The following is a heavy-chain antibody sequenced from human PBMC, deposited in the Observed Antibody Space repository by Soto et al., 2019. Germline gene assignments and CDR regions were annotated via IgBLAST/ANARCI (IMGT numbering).Heavy chain of an antibody. J-gene: IGHJ6*03. V-gene: IGHV4-59*08. Sequence: SETLSLTCTVSGGSISSYYWSWIRQPPGKGLEWIGYIYYSGSTNYNPSLKSRVTISVDTSKNQFSLKLSSVTAADTAVYYCARAQVITYYYYYYMDVWGKGTTVTAP. CDR1: GGSISSYY. D-gene: IGHD3-22*01. CDR2: IYYSGST. CDR3: ARAQVITYYYYYYMDV.